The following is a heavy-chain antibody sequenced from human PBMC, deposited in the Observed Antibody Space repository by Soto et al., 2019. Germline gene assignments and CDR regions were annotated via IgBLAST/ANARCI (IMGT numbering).Heavy chain of an antibody. CDR3: ARGTPHFGGWLFDY. V-gene: IGHV4-61*05. CDR2: IYYSGST. J-gene: IGHJ4*02. CDR1: GGSISTSRSY. Sequence: PSETLSLTCNVSGGSISTSRSYWAWIRQPPGKGLEWIGYIYYSGSTNYNPSLKSRVTISVDTSKNQFSLKLSSVTAADTAVCYCARGTPHFGGWLFDYWGQGTLVTVSS. D-gene: IGHD6-19*01.